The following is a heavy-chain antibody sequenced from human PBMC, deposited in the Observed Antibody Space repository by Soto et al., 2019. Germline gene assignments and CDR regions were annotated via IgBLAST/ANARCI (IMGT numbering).Heavy chain of an antibody. V-gene: IGHV1-69*12. Sequence: QVQLVQSGAEVKKPGSSVKVSCKASGGTFSSYAISWVRQAPGQGLEWMGGIIPIFGTANYAQKLQGSVTITADESTITAYMELSSLRSEDTAVDYCARAGREGTVTLDYWGQGTLVTVSS. CDR3: ARAGREGTVTLDY. D-gene: IGHD4-17*01. CDR2: IIPIFGTA. CDR1: GGTFSSYA. J-gene: IGHJ4*02.